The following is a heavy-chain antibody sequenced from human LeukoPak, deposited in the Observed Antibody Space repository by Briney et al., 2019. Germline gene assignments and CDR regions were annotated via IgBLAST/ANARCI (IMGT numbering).Heavy chain of an antibody. CDR3: AHRRVYDYVWGSYRYFWFDP. CDR2: LYWNDDK. J-gene: IGHJ5*02. V-gene: IGHV2-5*01. D-gene: IGHD3-16*02. CDR1: GFSLSTSRVG. Sequence: SGPTLVTPTHTLTLTCTFSGFSLSTSRVGVGWIRQPPGKALVWLALLYWNDDKRYSPSLKSRLTITMDTTKNQMVLTMTNMDPVDTATYYCAHRRVYDYVWGSYRYFWFDPWGQGTLVTVSS.